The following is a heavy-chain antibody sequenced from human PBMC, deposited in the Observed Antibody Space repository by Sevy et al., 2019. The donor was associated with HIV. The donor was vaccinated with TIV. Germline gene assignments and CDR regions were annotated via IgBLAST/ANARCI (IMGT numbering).Heavy chain of an antibody. V-gene: IGHV3-30*18. CDR3: AKGGGYCISTSCYHFDY. Sequence: GGSLRLSCAASGFTFSSHGMHWVRQAPGKGLEWVAVISYDGSNKYYADSVKGRFTISRDNSKNTLYLQMNSLRAEDTAVYYCAKGGGYCISTSCYHFDYWGQGTLVTVSS. J-gene: IGHJ4*02. CDR1: GFTFSSHG. D-gene: IGHD2-2*01. CDR2: ISYDGSNK.